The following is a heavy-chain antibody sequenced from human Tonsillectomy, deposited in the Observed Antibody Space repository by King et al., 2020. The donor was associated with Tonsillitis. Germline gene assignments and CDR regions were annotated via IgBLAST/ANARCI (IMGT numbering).Heavy chain of an antibody. D-gene: IGHD5-24*01. CDR1: GFTFSSYS. CDR2: INSSSSTI. V-gene: IGHV3-48*01. J-gene: IGHJ4*02. CDR3: ARVGYNNYELDY. Sequence: VQLVESGGGLVQPGGSLRLSCAASGFTFSSYSMNWVRQAPGKGREWGSKINSSSSTIYYADSVKGRFSISRDNAKNSLYLQMNSLRAEDTAVYYCARVGYNNYELDYWGQGTLVTVSS.